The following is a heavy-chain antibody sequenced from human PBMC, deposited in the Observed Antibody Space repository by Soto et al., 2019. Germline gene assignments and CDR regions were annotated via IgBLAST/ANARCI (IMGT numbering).Heavy chain of an antibody. J-gene: IGHJ3*02. CDR2: ISSSSSYI. CDR1: GFTFSSYS. V-gene: IGHV3-21*01. Sequence: EVQLVESGGGLVKPGGSLRLSCAASGFTFSSYSMNWVRQAPGKGLEWVSSISSSSSYIYYADSVKGRFTISRDNAKNSLYLQMNSLRAEDTALYYCARDTRLERGRYGDYVDAFDIWGQGTMVTVSS. CDR3: ARDTRLERGRYGDYVDAFDI. D-gene: IGHD4-17*01.